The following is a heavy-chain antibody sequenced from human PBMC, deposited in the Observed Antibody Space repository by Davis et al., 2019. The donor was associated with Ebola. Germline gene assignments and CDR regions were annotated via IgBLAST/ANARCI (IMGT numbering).Heavy chain of an antibody. CDR1: GYTFTSYG. D-gene: IGHD3-3*01. Sequence: AASVKVSCKASGYTFTSYGISWVRQAPGQGLEWMGIINPSGGSTSYAQKFQGRVTMTRDTSTSTVYMELSSLRSEDTAVYYCARDLGWEWYYFDYWGQGTLVTVSS. CDR3: ARDLGWEWYYFDY. V-gene: IGHV1-46*01. J-gene: IGHJ4*02. CDR2: INPSGGST.